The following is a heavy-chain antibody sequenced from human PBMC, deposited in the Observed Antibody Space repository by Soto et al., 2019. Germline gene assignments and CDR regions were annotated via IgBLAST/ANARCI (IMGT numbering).Heavy chain of an antibody. J-gene: IGHJ4*02. CDR2: AYYRGGT. D-gene: IGHD3-3*01. V-gene: IGHV4-61*01. CDR3: AKGRTITIWATPSLDY. Sequence: SETLSLTCTVSGLSVTSDSYWSWIRQAPGKGLEWIGYAYYRGGTRYNPSLKSRLTISVDTSKNQFSLSLSSVTPTDTAVYYCAKGRTITIWATPSLDYAGQLTLVTVSS. CDR1: GLSVTSDSY.